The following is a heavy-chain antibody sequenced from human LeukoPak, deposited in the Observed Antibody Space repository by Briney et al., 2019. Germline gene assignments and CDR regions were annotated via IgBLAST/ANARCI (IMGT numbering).Heavy chain of an antibody. D-gene: IGHD5-12*01. CDR1: GFTFSSYE. V-gene: IGHV3-48*03. J-gene: IGHJ4*02. Sequence: PGGSLRLSSAASGFTFSSYEMNWVRQAPGKGLEWVSYISSYGSTIYYADSVKGRFTISRDNAKNSLYLQMNSLRAEDTAVYYCARERDTSGYNFDYWGQGTLVTVSS. CDR3: ARERDTSGYNFDY. CDR2: ISSYGSTI.